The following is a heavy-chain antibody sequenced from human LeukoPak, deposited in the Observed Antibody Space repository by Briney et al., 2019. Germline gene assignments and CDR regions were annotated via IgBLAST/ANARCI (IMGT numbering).Heavy chain of an antibody. V-gene: IGHV4-59*10. CDR1: GGSFSGYY. D-gene: IGHD6-19*01. J-gene: IGHJ5*02. CDR2: ISSTGRT. Sequence: SETLSLTCAVYGGSFSGYYWSWLRQPPGKGLEGIGRISSTGRTDYNPSLTSRVTISVDTSKNQISMKLSPVTATDTAVYYCAKGAGPPWFDPWGQGTLVTVSS. CDR3: AKGAGPPWFDP.